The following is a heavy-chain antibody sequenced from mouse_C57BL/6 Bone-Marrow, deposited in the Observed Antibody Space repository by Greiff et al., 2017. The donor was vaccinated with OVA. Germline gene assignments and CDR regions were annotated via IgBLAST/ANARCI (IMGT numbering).Heavy chain of an antibody. V-gene: IGHV1-64*01. D-gene: IGHD2-2*01. Sequence: VQLQQPGAELVKPGASVKLSCKASGYTFTSYWMHWVKQRPGQGLEWIGMIHPNSGSTNYNEKFKSKATLTVDKSSSTAYMQLSSLTSEDSAVXYCARLLWLRVSFDYWGQGTTLTVSS. CDR1: GYTFTSYW. CDR2: IHPNSGST. CDR3: ARLLWLRVSFDY. J-gene: IGHJ2*01.